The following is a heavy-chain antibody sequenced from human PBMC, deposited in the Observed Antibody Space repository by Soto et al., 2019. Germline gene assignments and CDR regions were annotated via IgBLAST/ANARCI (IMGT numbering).Heavy chain of an antibody. D-gene: IGHD4-17*01. CDR1: GFTFSNYE. CDR2: ISSVASTI. J-gene: IGHJ4*02. CDR3: ARDLRTTYYFDY. V-gene: IGHV3-48*03. Sequence: SGGSLRLSCVASGFTFSNYEMNWVRQAPGKGLEWVSYISSVASTIYYADSVKDRFTISRDNDKDSLFLQMNSLRAEDTAVYYCARDLRTTYYFDYWGQGTLVTVSS.